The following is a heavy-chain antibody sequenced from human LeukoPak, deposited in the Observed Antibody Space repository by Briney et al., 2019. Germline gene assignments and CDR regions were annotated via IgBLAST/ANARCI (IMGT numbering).Heavy chain of an antibody. D-gene: IGHD3-22*01. CDR1: GGTFSSYA. J-gene: IGHJ4*02. CDR2: IIPILGTA. Sequence: SVKVSCKASGGTFSSYAISWVRQAPGQGLEWMGRIIPILGTANYAQKLQGRVTITTDESTSTAYMELSSLRSEDTAVYYCARTEVYYDSSGYYYAAFDYWGQGTLVTVSS. CDR3: ARTEVYYDSSGYYYAAFDY. V-gene: IGHV1-69*05.